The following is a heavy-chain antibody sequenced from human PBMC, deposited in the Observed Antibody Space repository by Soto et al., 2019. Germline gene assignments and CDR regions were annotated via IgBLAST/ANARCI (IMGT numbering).Heavy chain of an antibody. D-gene: IGHD2-2*01. V-gene: IGHV4-34*01. CDR3: ARIGVTAEVGDY. CDR2: INHSGST. Sequence: SETLSLTCAVYGGSFSGYYWSWIRQPPGKGLEWIGEINHSGSTNYNPSLKSRVTISVDTSKNQFSLKLSSVTAADTAVYYCARIGVTAEVGDYWGQGTLVTVSS. CDR1: GGSFSGYY. J-gene: IGHJ4*02.